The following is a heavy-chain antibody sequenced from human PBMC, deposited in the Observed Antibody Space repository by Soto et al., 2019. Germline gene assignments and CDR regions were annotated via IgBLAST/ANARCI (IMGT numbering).Heavy chain of an antibody. CDR3: ASCHYDILARYYNWFDP. Sequence: ASVKVSCKASGYTFTSYGISWVRQAPGQGLEWMGWISAYNGNTNYAQKLQGRVTMTTDTSTSTAYVELRSLRSDDTAVYYCASCHYDILARYYNWFDPWGQGTLVTVS. J-gene: IGHJ5*02. CDR1: GYTFTSYG. V-gene: IGHV1-18*01. D-gene: IGHD3-9*01. CDR2: ISAYNGNT.